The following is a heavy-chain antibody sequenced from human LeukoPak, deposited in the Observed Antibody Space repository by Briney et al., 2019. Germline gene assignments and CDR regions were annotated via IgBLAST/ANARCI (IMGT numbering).Heavy chain of an antibody. V-gene: IGHV6-1*01. Sequence: SQTLSLTFAISGDSVSSNSAAWNWIRQSPSRGLEWLGRTYYRSKWYNDYAVSVKSRITVNPDTSKNQFSLQLNSVTPEDTAVYYCARAGTYYDILTGYSQTNWFDPWGQGTLVTVSS. D-gene: IGHD3-9*01. CDR3: ARAGTYYDILTGYSQTNWFDP. CDR1: GDSVSSNSAA. J-gene: IGHJ5*02. CDR2: TYYRSKWYN.